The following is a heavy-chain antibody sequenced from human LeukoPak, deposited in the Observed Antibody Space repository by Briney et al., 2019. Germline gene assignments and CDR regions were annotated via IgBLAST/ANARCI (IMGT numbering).Heavy chain of an antibody. D-gene: IGHD3-10*01. Sequence: GGSLRLSCAASGFTVSSNYMSWVRQAPGKGLDWVSIIYSAGSTYYADSVRGRFTISRDSYKNTVCLQMNSLRAEDTAVYYCASGGLGARKYYSDPFHYWGQGTLVTVSS. CDR2: IYSAGST. J-gene: IGHJ4*02. CDR1: GFTVSSNY. V-gene: IGHV3-53*01. CDR3: ASGGLGARKYYSDPFHY.